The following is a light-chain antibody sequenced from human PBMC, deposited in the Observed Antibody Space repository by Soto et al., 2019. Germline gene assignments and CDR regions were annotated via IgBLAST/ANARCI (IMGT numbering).Light chain of an antibody. V-gene: IGLV2-14*01. CDR2: EVS. Sequence: QYALTQPASVSGSPGQSITISCTGTSSDGGGYNYVSWYQQHPGKAPKLMIYEVSNRPSGVSNRFSGSKSGNTASLTISGLQAEDEADYYCSSYTSSSIYVFGTGTKLTVL. CDR3: SSYTSSSIYV. J-gene: IGLJ1*01. CDR1: SSDGGGYNY.